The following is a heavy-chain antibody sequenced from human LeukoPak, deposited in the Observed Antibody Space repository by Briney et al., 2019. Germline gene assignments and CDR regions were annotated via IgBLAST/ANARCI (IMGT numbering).Heavy chain of an antibody. V-gene: IGHV1-69*04. CDR2: IIPILGIA. CDR3: ARDTGGEPGDYFDY. Sequence: SVKVSCKASGGTFSIYAISWVRQAPGQGLEWMGRIIPILGIANYAQKFQGRVTITADKSTSTAYMELSSLRSEDTAVYYCARDTGGEPGDYFDYWGQGTLVTVSS. CDR1: GGTFSIYA. D-gene: IGHD3-16*01. J-gene: IGHJ4*02.